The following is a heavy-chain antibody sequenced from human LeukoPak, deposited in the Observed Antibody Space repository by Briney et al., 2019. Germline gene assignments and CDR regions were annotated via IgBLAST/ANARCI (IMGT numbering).Heavy chain of an antibody. Sequence: PGESLRLSCAASGFTLNNYAMSWVRKAPAKGLERDSGISGSGANTNYADSVKGRFTISRENSKNTLYLQMNSRRAEDTAVYYCTKDHKYSGSPRAFDIWGQGTMVTVSS. CDR2: ISGSGANT. CDR3: TKDHKYSGSPRAFDI. D-gene: IGHD1-26*01. CDR1: GFTLNNYA. V-gene: IGHV3-23*01. J-gene: IGHJ3*02.